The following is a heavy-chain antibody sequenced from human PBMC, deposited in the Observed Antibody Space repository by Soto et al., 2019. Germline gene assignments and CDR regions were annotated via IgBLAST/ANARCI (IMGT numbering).Heavy chain of an antibody. D-gene: IGHD3-16*01. J-gene: IGHJ3*02. CDR3: ITRWGI. CDR1: GFTFSIVW. CDR2: IKSKTDGGTT. Sequence: GGSLRLSCAASGFTFSIVWMSWVRQAPRKGLEWVGRIKSKTDGGTTDYAAPVQGRFTVSRDDSKNTLYLQMNNLKSEDTGVYYCITRWGIWGQGTVVTVSS. V-gene: IGHV3-15*01.